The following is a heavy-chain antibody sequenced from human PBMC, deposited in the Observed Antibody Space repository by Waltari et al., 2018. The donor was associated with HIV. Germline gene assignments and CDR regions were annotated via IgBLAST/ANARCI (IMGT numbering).Heavy chain of an antibody. J-gene: IGHJ4*02. D-gene: IGHD3-3*01. CDR1: GYSISSGYY. Sequence: QVQLQESGPGLVKPSETLSLTCTVSGYSISSGYYWGWIRQPPGKGLEWIGGIYHRGSTYYNPSLESRVTISVDTSKSQFSLKLSSVTAADTAVYYCAREVRFLEWPLDYWGQGTLVTVSS. CDR3: AREVRFLEWPLDY. V-gene: IGHV4-38-2*02. CDR2: IYHRGST.